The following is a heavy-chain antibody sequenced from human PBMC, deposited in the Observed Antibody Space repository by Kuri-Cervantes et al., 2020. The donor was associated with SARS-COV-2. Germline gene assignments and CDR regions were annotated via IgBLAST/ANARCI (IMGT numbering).Heavy chain of an antibody. CDR2: IYTSGST. V-gene: IGHV4-4*07. CDR3: ARDRGDYVFYFDY. J-gene: IGHJ4*02. D-gene: IGHD4-17*01. CDR1: GGSISSYY. Sequence: ESLKISCTVSGGSISSYYWSWIRQPAGKGLEWIGRIYTSGSTNYNPSLKSRVTMSVDTSKNQFSLKLSSVTAADTAVYYCARDRGDYVFYFDYWGQGTLVTVSS.